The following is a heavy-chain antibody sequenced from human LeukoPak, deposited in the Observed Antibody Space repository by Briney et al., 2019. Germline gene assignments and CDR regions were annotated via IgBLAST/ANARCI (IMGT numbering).Heavy chain of an antibody. CDR3: AREVHSNYDY. D-gene: IGHD4-11*01. V-gene: IGHV3-7*01. CDR1: GFTFSSYW. Sequence: GGSLRLSCAASGFTFSSYWMSWVRQAPGKGLDWVASIKQDGSEDYYVDSVEGRFTISRDNAKNSLYLQMNSLRAEDAAMYYCAREVHSNYDYWGQGTLVTVSS. CDR2: IKQDGSED. J-gene: IGHJ4*02.